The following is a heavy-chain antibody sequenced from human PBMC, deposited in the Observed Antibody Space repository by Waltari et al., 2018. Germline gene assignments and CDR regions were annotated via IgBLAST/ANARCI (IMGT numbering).Heavy chain of an antibody. CDR2: IKQDGSEK. V-gene: IGHV3-7*01. D-gene: IGHD1-26*01. Sequence: EVQLVESGGGLVQPGGSLRLSCAASGFTFSSYWMSWVRQAPGKGLEWVANIKQDGSEKYYVDSVKGRFTISRDNAKNSLYLQMNSLRAEDTAVYYCASSPRGSYDWFDPWGQGTLVTVSS. J-gene: IGHJ5*02. CDR1: GFTFSSYW. CDR3: ASSPRGSYDWFDP.